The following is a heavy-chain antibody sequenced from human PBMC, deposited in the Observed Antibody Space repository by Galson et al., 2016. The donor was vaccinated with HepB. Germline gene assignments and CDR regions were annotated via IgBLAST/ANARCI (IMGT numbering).Heavy chain of an antibody. J-gene: IGHJ4*02. Sequence: SVKVSCKASGYTFTSNGISWVRQAPGQGLEWMGWISTFNDITNYAQKLQGRVTMTTDTSTNTACMELRSLRSDDTAVYYCARGIAVGVYAYWGQGTLLRVSS. CDR2: ISTFNDIT. CDR3: ARGIAVGVYAY. D-gene: IGHD6-19*01. V-gene: IGHV1-18*04. CDR1: GYTFTSNG.